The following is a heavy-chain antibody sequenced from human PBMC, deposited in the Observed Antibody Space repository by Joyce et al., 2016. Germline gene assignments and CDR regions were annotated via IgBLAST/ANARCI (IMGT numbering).Heavy chain of an antibody. CDR3: AKGPRIAARPNYYYYGMDV. CDR1: GFTFTNYA. CDR2: ISSSGGTT. D-gene: IGHD6-6*01. Sequence: EVQLLESGGALVQPGGSLRLSCAASGFTFTNYAMSWVRPAPGRGLEWVSSISSSGGTTHYADSVKGRFTISRDNSKNTLNLQVNSLRAEDTAIYYCAKGPRIAARPNYYYYGMDVWGQGTTVTVSS. J-gene: IGHJ6*02. V-gene: IGHV3-23*01.